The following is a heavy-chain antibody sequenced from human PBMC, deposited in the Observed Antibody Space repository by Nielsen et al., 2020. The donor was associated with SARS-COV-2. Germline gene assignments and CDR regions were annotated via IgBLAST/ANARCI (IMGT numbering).Heavy chain of an antibody. CDR2: IWYDGSNK. J-gene: IGHJ3*02. D-gene: IGHD6-19*01. CDR1: GFTFSSYG. V-gene: IGHV3-33*01. Sequence: GGSLRLSCAASGFTFSSYGMYWVRQAPGKGLEWVAVIWYDGSNKYYADSVKGRFTISRDNSKNTLYLQMNSLRAEDTAVYYCARESVTGTDAFDIWGQGTVVTVSS. CDR3: ARESVTGTDAFDI.